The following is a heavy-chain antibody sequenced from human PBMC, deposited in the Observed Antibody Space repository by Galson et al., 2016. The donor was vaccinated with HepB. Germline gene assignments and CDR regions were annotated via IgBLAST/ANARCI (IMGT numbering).Heavy chain of an antibody. CDR1: GGYIIRDNYY. CDR3: ASVRRFSDFADS. Sequence: SETLSLTCSVSGGYIIRDNYYWGWVRQPPGKALEWVGSIFLNGHAGYNPSLKSRLAMSMDTSKNQFYLTLTSVTAADTAIYFCASVRRFSDFADSWGQGTQVTVS. J-gene: IGHJ5*01. D-gene: IGHD2-21*02. CDR2: IFLNGHA. V-gene: IGHV4-39*01.